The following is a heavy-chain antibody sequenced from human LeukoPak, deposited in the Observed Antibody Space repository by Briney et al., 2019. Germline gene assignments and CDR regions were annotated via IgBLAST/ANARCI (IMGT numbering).Heavy chain of an antibody. CDR2: IYYSGST. J-gene: IGHJ4*02. V-gene: IGHV4-61*01. CDR1: GVSVSSGSYY. CDR3: ARARYCSGGSCYLDY. D-gene: IGHD2-15*01. Sequence: SETLSLTCTVSGVSVSSGSYYWSWIRQPPGKGLEWIGYIYYSGSTNYNPSLKSRVTISVDTSKNQFSLKLSSVTAADTAVYYCARARYCSGGSCYLDYWGQGTLVTVSS.